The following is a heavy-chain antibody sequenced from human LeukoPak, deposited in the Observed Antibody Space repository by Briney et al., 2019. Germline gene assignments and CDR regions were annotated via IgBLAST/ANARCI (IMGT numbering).Heavy chain of an antibody. CDR2: IRYDGSNK. J-gene: IGHJ3*02. CDR3: AKNMVRGVMSYAFDI. D-gene: IGHD3-10*01. CDR1: GFTFSSYG. V-gene: IGHV3-30*02. Sequence: GGSLRLSCAASGFTFSSYGMHWVRQAPGKGLEWVAFIRYDGSNKYYADSVKGRFTISRDNSKNTLYLQMNSRRAEDTAVYYCAKNMVRGVMSYAFDIWGQGTMVTVSS.